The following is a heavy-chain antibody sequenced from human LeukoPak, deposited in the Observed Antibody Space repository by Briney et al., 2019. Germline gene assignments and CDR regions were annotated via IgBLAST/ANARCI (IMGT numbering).Heavy chain of an antibody. CDR1: GYTFTSYD. CDR2: MNPNSGNT. Sequence: VASVKVSCKASGYTFTSYDINWVRQATGQGLEWMGWMNPNSGNTGYAQKVQGRVTMARNTSISTAYRELSSMRSENTAVYYCARGGAAAAGIDYWGQGTLVTVSS. D-gene: IGHD6-13*01. CDR3: ARGGAAAAGIDY. V-gene: IGHV1-8*01. J-gene: IGHJ4*02.